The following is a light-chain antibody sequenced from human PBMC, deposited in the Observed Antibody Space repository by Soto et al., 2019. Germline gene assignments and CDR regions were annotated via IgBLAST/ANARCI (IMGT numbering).Light chain of an antibody. CDR3: QQYDSSHTIT. CDR2: DAS. V-gene: IGKV3-20*01. J-gene: IGKJ5*01. CDR1: QSVNSY. Sequence: IALTQSPSTLLSSPGDRATLSCRSSQSVNSYLAWYQQKPGQVPSLLIYDASTRATGIQDRFSGSGSGTDFTLTISRLEPEDSAVYYCQQYDSSHTITFRQGTRLEI.